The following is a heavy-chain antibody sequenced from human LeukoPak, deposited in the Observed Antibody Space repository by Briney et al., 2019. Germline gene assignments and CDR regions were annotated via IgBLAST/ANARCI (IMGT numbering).Heavy chain of an antibody. Sequence: GGSLRLSCASSGFTFSRNDMNWVRQAPGKGLEWVSYISSSSSIIYYANSVEGRFTISRDNAKNSLFLQMNSLRAEDTAVYYCARDYCGDDCYDLFDYWGQGTLVTVSS. D-gene: IGHD2-21*02. CDR2: ISSSSSII. CDR3: ARDYCGDDCYDLFDY. CDR1: GFTFSRND. J-gene: IGHJ4*02. V-gene: IGHV3-48*04.